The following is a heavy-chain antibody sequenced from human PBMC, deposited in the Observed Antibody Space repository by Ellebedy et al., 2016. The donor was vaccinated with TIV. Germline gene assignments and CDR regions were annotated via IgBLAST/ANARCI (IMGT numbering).Heavy chain of an antibody. Sequence: GGSLRLSCAASGFTFDDYAMHWVRQAPGKGLEWVSLISGDGGSTYYADSVKGRFTISRDNAKNTLYLQMSSLRAEDTAVYYCARDRLYCTSTACYDYGMDVWGQGTTVTVSS. CDR1: GFTFDDYA. CDR2: ISGDGGST. D-gene: IGHD2-2*01. J-gene: IGHJ6*02. CDR3: ARDRLYCTSTACYDYGMDV. V-gene: IGHV3-43*02.